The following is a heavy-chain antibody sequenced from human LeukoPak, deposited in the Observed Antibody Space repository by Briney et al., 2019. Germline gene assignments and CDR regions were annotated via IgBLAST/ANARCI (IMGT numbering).Heavy chain of an antibody. CDR3: TTDSSGYSGYQMRG. V-gene: IGHV3-15*01. D-gene: IGHD5-12*01. CDR1: GFTFSNAW. J-gene: IGHJ4*02. CDR2: IKSKTDGGTT. Sequence: GGSLRLSCAASGFTFSNAWMSRVRQAPGKGLEWVGRIKSKTDGGTTDYAAPVKGRFTISRDDSKNTLYLQMNSLKTEDTAVYYCTTDSSGYSGYQMRGWGQGTLVTVSS.